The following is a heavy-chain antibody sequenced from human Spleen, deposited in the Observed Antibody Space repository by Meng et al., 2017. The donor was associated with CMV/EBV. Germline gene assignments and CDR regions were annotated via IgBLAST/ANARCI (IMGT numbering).Heavy chain of an antibody. CDR3: ARGTTNYYYGMDV. J-gene: IGHJ6*02. V-gene: IGHV3-11*01. CDR2: ISISGGTR. CDR1: GFPFSDYY. D-gene: IGHD4-11*01. Sequence: GESLKISCAASGFPFSDYYMSWIRQAPGKGLEWVSYISISGGTRYYADSVKGRFTISRDNSKNTLYLQMNSLRAEDTAVYYCARGTTNYYYGMDVWGQGTTVTVSS.